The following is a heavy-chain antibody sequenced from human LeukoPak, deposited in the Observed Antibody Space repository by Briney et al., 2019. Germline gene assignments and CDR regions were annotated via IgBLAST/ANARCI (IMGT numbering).Heavy chain of an antibody. D-gene: IGHD6-19*01. CDR1: AYTFTGYY. Sequence: GASVKVPCKASAYTFTGYYMHWARQAPGQGLEWMGWINPDSGGTNYAQKFQGRVTMTRDTSISTAYMEVSRLRSDDTAVYYCAREGSGWYGNFDYWGQGTLVTVSS. J-gene: IGHJ4*02. CDR2: INPDSGGT. V-gene: IGHV1-2*02. CDR3: AREGSGWYGNFDY.